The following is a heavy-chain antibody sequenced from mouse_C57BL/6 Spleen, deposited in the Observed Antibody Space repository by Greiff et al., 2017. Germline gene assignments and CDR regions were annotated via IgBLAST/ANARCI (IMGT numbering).Heavy chain of an antibody. CDR1: GFTFSSYA. J-gene: IGHJ1*03. D-gene: IGHD4-1*01. V-gene: IGHV5-9-1*02. CDR2: ISSGGDYI. CDR3: TRDPLGRDWYFDV. Sequence: EVKLVESGEGLVKPGGSLKLSCAASGFTFSSYAMSWVRQTPEKRLEWVAYISSGGDYIYYADTVKGRFTISRDNARNTLYLQMSSLKSEDTAMYYCTRDPLGRDWYFDVWGTGTTVTVSS.